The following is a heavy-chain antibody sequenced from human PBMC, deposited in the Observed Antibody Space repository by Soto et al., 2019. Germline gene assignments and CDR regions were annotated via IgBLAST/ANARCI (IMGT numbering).Heavy chain of an antibody. V-gene: IGHV3-11*05. Sequence: QEQLVESGGGLVRPGGSLRLSCAASGFTFSAYYMTWMRQAPGKGLEWVSYITSSSDYTNYAGSVKGRFTISRDNAKNSLYLQMNSLRVEDTAVYYCVREYYYGMDVWGHGTTVTVSS. CDR1: GFTFSAYY. CDR2: ITSSSDYT. J-gene: IGHJ6*02. CDR3: VREYYYGMDV.